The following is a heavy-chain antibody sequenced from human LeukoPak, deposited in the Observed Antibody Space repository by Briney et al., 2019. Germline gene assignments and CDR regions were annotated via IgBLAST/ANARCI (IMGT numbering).Heavy chain of an antibody. J-gene: IGHJ4*02. CDR2: IYYSGST. CDR1: GGSISSGGYY. D-gene: IGHD1-14*01. V-gene: IGHV4-31*03. Sequence: PSETLSLTCTVSGGSISSGGYYWSWIRQHPGKGLEWIGYIYYSGSTYYNPSLKSRVTISVDTSKNQFSLKLSSVTAADTAVYYCARERQTTSVGVYYFDYWGQGTLVTVSS. CDR3: ARERQTTSVGVYYFDY.